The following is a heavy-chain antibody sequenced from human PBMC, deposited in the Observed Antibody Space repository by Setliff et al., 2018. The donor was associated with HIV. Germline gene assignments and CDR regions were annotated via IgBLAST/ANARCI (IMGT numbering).Heavy chain of an antibody. CDR2: IYTSGGT. V-gene: IGHV4-61*09. D-gene: IGHD3-22*01. CDR3: ARVLPYDSTGFLLYYFDN. CDR1: GGSISSGSYY. Sequence: ASETLSLTCTVSGGSISSGSYYWSWIRQPAGKGLEWIGHIYTSGGTDYNPSLNSRIIISIDTSKNQFSLRLSSVTAADTAVYFCARVLPYDSTGFLLYYFDNWGQGTLVTVSS. J-gene: IGHJ4*02.